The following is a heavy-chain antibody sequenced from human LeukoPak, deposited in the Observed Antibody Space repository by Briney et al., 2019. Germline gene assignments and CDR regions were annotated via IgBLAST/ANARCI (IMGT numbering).Heavy chain of an antibody. Sequence: GGSLRLSCAASGFTVSSNYMSWVRQAPGKGLEWVSVIYSCGSTYYADSVKGRFTISRDNSKNTLYLQMNSLRAEDTAVYYCAREGYSSSSSVYFDYWGQGTLVTVSS. CDR3: AREGYSSSSSVYFDY. V-gene: IGHV3-66*03. J-gene: IGHJ4*02. CDR2: IYSCGST. CDR1: GFTVSSNY. D-gene: IGHD6-13*01.